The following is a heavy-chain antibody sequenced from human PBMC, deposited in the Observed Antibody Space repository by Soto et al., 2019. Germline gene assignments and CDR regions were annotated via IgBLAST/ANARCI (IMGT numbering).Heavy chain of an antibody. CDR3: ARGLASLPVFAFDI. Sequence: QITLKGSGPTLVNPTQPLTLTCTLSGISLSTSGVGLGWIRQTPGKALEWLALVYWNDDAHYSPSLRSRLTITKDTSKNQAVLTMTNMDPVDTATYYCARGLASLPVFAFDIWGQGTVVTVSS. CDR2: VYWNDDA. J-gene: IGHJ3*02. CDR1: GISLSTSGVG. V-gene: IGHV2-5*01.